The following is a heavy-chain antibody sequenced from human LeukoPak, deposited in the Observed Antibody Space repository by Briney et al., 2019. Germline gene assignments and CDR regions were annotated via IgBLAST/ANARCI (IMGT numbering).Heavy chain of an antibody. V-gene: IGHV3-23*01. CDR1: GIPLSTHE. J-gene: IGHJ5*02. Sequence: PGGSLRLSCVASGIPLSTHEMNWVRQAPGKGREWVSAIRGSGGSTYYADSVKSRFTISRNNSKNTLYLQMHSLRAEDTAVYYCAKLTAAAGTSFPKTWGQGTLVTASS. D-gene: IGHD6-13*01. CDR2: IRGSGGST. CDR3: AKLTAAAGTSFPKT.